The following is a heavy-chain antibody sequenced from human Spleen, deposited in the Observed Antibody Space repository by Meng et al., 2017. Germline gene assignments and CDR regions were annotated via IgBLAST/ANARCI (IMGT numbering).Heavy chain of an antibody. Sequence: SVKVSCKASGYSFTDYYIHWVRQAPGQGLEWMGIINPRGGSTGSPQKFQGRVTITTDESTSTAYMELSSLRSEDTAVYYCARDEDISAAGKLFGDYWGQGTLVTVSS. J-gene: IGHJ4*02. CDR1: GYSFTDYY. CDR2: INPRGGST. V-gene: IGHV1-46*01. D-gene: IGHD6-25*01. CDR3: ARDEDISAAGKLFGDY.